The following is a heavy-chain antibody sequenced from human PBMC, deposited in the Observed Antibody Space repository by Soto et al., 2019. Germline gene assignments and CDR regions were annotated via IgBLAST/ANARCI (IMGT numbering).Heavy chain of an antibody. CDR2: INPNNGKT. CDR1: GYMFTSYD. V-gene: IGHV1-8*01. Sequence: GASVKVSCKASGYMFTSYDINWVRQAAGQGLEWLGRINPNNGKTDYAQKFQGRLTMTRDTSISTVYMELSSLTSEDTAVYYCAKDFGGLYNWFDPWGQGTLVTSPQ. J-gene: IGHJ5*02. CDR3: AKDFGGLYNWFDP. D-gene: IGHD3-16*01.